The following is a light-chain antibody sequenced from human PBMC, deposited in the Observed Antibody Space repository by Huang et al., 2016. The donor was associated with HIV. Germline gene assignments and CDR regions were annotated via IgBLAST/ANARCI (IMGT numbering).Light chain of an antibody. V-gene: IGKV1-39*01. CDR2: AAS. CDR1: QNISSY. CDR3: QQSHSTPRT. J-gene: IGKJ1*01. Sequence: DIQMTQFPSSLSASVGDRVTITCRASQNISSYLNWYQQKPGKVPKVLISAASSLQSGVPSRFSGSGSGADFTLTVGSLQPEDFATYYCQQSHSTPRTFGQGTKVEIK.